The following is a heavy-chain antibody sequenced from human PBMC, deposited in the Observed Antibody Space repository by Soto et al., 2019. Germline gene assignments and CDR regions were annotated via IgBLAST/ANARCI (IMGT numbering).Heavy chain of an antibody. CDR2: LYWNDDE. V-gene: IGHV2-5*01. Sequence: QITLKESGPTLVKPTQTLTLTCTFSVFSLSTNGVSVGWIRQPPGKALEFLALLYWNDDERYSPSLKSRFTITKDTSKNQVVLTMTNMDPVDTATYYCVHRYNWNDWFDPWGLGTLVTVSS. CDR1: VFSLSTNGVS. J-gene: IGHJ5*02. CDR3: VHRYNWNDWFDP. D-gene: IGHD1-1*01.